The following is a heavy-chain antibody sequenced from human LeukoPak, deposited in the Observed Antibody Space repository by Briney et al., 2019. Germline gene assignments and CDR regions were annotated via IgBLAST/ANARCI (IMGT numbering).Heavy chain of an antibody. CDR2: IVVGSGHT. CDR3: AAGRAPHLLEWNWFDP. D-gene: IGHD3-3*01. J-gene: IGHJ5*02. V-gene: IGHV1-58*01. Sequence: VASVKVSCKASGFTFPSSAVQWVRQARGQRLEWIGWIVVGSGHTNYAQKFQERVTFTRDMSTSTAYMQLSSLRSEDTAVYYCAAGRAPHLLEWNWFDPWGQGTLVTVSS. CDR1: GFTFPSSA.